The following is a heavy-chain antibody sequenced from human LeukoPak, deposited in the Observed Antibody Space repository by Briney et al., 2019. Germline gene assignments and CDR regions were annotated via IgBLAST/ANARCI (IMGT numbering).Heavy chain of an antibody. CDR2: IYYSGST. CDR3: ARDYYDSSGYYYGDAFDI. Sequence: SETLSLTCTVSGGSISSYYWSWIGQPPGKGLEGIGYIYYSGSTNYNPSLKSRVTISVDTSKNQFSLKLSSVTAADKAVYYCARDYYDSSGYYYGDAFDIWGQGTMVTVSS. D-gene: IGHD3-22*01. CDR1: GGSISSYY. J-gene: IGHJ3*02. V-gene: IGHV4-59*01.